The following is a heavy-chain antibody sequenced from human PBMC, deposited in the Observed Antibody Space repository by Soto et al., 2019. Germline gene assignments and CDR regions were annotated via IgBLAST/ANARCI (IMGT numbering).Heavy chain of an antibody. Sequence: EVQLVESGGGLVQPGRSLRLSCAASGFTFDDYAMHWVRQVPGKGLEWVSGINWNSGSIGYADSVKGRFAISRDNAKNSLHPQMHSLRAEDTAFYYCVKDESINWYSGHFRHWVQSTLVTVSS. J-gene: IGHJ1*01. CDR3: VKDESINWYSGHFRH. V-gene: IGHV3-9*01. CDR2: INWNSGSI. D-gene: IGHD6-13*01. CDR1: GFTFDDYA.